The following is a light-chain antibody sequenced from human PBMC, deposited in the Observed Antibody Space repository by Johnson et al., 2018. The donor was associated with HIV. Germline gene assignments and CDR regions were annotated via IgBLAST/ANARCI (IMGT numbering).Light chain of an antibody. CDR3: GTWDSSLSAEV. CDR2: ENN. Sequence: SVLTQPPSVSAAPGQKVTISCSGSSSNIGNNYVSWYQQLPGTAPKLLIYENNKRPSVIPDRFSGSKSGTSATLGITGLQTGDEADYYCGTWDSSLSAEVFGTGTKVTVL. CDR1: SSNIGNNY. J-gene: IGLJ1*01. V-gene: IGLV1-51*02.